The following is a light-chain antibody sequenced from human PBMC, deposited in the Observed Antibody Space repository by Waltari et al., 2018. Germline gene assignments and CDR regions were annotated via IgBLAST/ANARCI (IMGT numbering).Light chain of an antibody. CDR2: SND. CDR3: AAWDDSLNGVV. J-gene: IGLJ2*01. Sequence: QSMLTQPPSASGTPGQRVPISCSGGSSNIGRNTVNWYQQLPGTAPKLLIYSNDQRPSGVPDRFSGSKSGTSASLAISGLQSEDEADYYCAAWDDSLNGVVFGGGTKLTVL. CDR1: SSNIGRNT. V-gene: IGLV1-44*01.